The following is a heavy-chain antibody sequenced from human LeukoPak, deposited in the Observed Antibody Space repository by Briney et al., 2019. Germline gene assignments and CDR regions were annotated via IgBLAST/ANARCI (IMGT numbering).Heavy chain of an antibody. CDR1: GLTFSSYA. CDR2: ISGSGGST. Sequence: GGSLRLSCAASGLTFSSYAMSWVRQAPGKGLEWVSAISGSGGSTYYADSVKGRFTISRDNSKNTLCLQMNSLRAEDTAVYYCAKGGYYDSSGYYGYWGQGTLVTVSS. V-gene: IGHV3-23*01. CDR3: AKGGYYDSSGYYGY. J-gene: IGHJ4*02. D-gene: IGHD3-22*01.